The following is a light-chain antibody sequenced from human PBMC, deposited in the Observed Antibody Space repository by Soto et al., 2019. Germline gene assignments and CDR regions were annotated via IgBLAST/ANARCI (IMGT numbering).Light chain of an antibody. Sequence: EIVLTQSPGTLSLSPGERATLSCRASQSVSSSYLAWYQQKPGQAPRLLIYGASSRATGIPDRFSGSRSGAEFTLTISSLQSEDFAVYYGQQYNNWPSWTFGLGTKVEIK. J-gene: IGKJ1*01. V-gene: IGKV3-20*01. CDR2: GAS. CDR1: QSVSSSY. CDR3: QQYNNWPSWT.